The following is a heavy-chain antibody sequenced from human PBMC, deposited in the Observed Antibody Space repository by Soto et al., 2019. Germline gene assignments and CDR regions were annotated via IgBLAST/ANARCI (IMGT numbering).Heavy chain of an antibody. J-gene: IGHJ4*02. CDR2: VSSSGNT. D-gene: IGHD3-3*01. CDR3: AREAGVVTTGWFDF. V-gene: IGHV4-4*07. CDR1: GDSLGNYY. Sequence: SETLSLTCTVSGDSLGNYYWFWIRQPVGKGLEWIGRVSSSGNTNANPTLNSRATMSIDTSKNQFSLRLSSVTAADTAVYYCAREAGVVTTGWFDFWGPGTVVTVSS.